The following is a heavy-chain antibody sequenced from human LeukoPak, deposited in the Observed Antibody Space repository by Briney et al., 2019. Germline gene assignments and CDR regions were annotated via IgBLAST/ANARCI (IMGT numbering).Heavy chain of an antibody. CDR2: VSYNGAET. Sequence: GGSLRLSCAASGFTFSNYDMNRVRQAPGKGLEWVSGVSYNGAETYYVDSVKGRFIISRDTSKNTLYLQMNSLRAEDTAVYYCAKRVRDGYNSPTDYWGQGTLVTVSS. D-gene: IGHD5-24*01. CDR3: AKRVRDGYNSPTDY. V-gene: IGHV3-23*01. J-gene: IGHJ4*02. CDR1: GFTFSNYD.